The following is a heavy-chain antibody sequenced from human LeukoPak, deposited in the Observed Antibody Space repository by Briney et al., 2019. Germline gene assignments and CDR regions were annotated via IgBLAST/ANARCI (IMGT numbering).Heavy chain of an antibody. J-gene: IGHJ6*03. CDR3: ARLDYDILTGYYGDYYYYYMDV. CDR2: IYYSGST. Sequence: PSETLSLTCTVSGGSISSYYWSWIRQPPGKGLEWIGYIYYSGSTNYNPSLKSRVTISVDTSKNQFSLKLSSVTAADTAVYYCARLDYDILTGYYGDYYYYYMDVWGKGTTVTISS. V-gene: IGHV4-59*01. CDR1: GGSISSYY. D-gene: IGHD3-9*01.